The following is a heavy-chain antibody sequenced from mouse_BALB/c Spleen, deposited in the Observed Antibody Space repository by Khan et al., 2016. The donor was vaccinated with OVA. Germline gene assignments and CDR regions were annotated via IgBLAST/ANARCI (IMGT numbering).Heavy chain of an antibody. D-gene: IGHD1-3*01. CDR3: AGIKS. CDR2: IDPANGKN. Sequence: VQLKQSGAELVKPGASVKLSCTASGFNIKDTYMHWVKQRPEQGLEWLGRIDPANGKNKYDPQFQGKATITADTTSNTAYLQVSNLTSGDTAVYYCAGIKSWGQGTTLTVSS. J-gene: IGHJ2*01. CDR1: GFNIKDTY. V-gene: IGHV14-3*02.